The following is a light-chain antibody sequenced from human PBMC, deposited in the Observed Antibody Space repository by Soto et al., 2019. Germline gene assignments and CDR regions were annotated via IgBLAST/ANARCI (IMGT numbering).Light chain of an antibody. CDR3: QHYRTS. V-gene: IGKV3-20*01. J-gene: IGKJ4*01. CDR1: QSVSSSY. Sequence: EIVLTQSPGTLSLSPGERATLSCRASQSVSSSYLAWYQQKPGQAPRQLIYGASSRATGIPDRFSGSGSGTDFPLTINRLEPEDFAVYYCQHYRTSFGGGTRVEIK. CDR2: GAS.